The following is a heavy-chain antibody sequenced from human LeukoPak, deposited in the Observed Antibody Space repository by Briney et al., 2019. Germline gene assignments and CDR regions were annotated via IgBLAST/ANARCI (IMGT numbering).Heavy chain of an antibody. CDR2: INSDGSST. CDR3: ARDRYYDFWSGYIDGYYYYGMDV. CDR1: GFTFSSYW. D-gene: IGHD3-3*01. J-gene: IGHJ6*02. Sequence: GGSLRLSCAASGFTFSSYWMHWVRHAPGKGLVWVSRINSDGSSTSYADSVKGRFTISRDNAKNTLYLQMNSLRAEDTAVYYCARDRYYDFWSGYIDGYYYYGMDVWGQGTTATVSS. V-gene: IGHV3-74*01.